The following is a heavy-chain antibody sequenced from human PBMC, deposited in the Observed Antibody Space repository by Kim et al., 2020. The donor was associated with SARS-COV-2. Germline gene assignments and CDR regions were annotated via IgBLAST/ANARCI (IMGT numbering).Heavy chain of an antibody. Sequence: NPSLKSRVTISVDTSKNQFSLKLSSVTAADTAVYYCARGPGFWSGYGFDYWGQGTLVTVSS. J-gene: IGHJ4*02. D-gene: IGHD3-3*01. V-gene: IGHV4-34*01. CDR3: ARGPGFWSGYGFDY.